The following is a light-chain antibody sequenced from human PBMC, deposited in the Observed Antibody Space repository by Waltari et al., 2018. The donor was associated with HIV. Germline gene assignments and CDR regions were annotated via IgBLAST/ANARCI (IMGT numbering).Light chain of an antibody. Sequence: DLQLPQSPSTRSAYVGDRVTITCRASQSISSCLAWYQQKPGKAPKLLIYKASSLESGVPSRFSGSGSGTEFTLTISSLQPDDFATYYCQQYNSYSRTFGQGTKVEIK. CDR1: QSISSC. CDR3: QQYNSYSRT. J-gene: IGKJ1*01. V-gene: IGKV1-5*03. CDR2: KAS.